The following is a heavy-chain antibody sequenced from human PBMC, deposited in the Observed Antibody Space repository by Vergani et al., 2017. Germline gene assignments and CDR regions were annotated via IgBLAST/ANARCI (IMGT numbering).Heavy chain of an antibody. J-gene: IGHJ3*02. D-gene: IGHD3-22*01. CDR1: GFTFSSYA. CDR2: ISGSGGST. V-gene: IGHV3-23*04. Sequence: VQLVESGGGLVKPGGSLRLSCAASGFTFSSYAMGWVRQAPGKGLEWVSAISGSGGSTYYADSVKGRFTISRDNSKNTLYLQMNSLRAEDTAVYYCAKWGPRITMIALGAFDIWGQGTMVTVSS. CDR3: AKWGPRITMIALGAFDI.